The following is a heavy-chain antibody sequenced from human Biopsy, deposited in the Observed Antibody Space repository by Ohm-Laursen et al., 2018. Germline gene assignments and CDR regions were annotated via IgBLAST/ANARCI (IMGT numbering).Heavy chain of an antibody. CDR3: TRNGDGGNWGDFDY. CDR1: GFTYSGCA. V-gene: IGHV3-73*01. J-gene: IGHJ4*02. Sequence: SLRLCCAASGFTYSGCALHWVGPASGRGLAWVGEIRDHANNYATAYAASVKGRFTISRDDSENTVYLQMSSLTTEDTAVYYCTRNGDGGNWGDFDYWGQGTLVTVSS. CDR2: IRDHANNYAT. D-gene: IGHD4-23*01.